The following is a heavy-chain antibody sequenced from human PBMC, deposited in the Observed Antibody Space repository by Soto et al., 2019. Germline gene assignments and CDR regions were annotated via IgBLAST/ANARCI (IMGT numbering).Heavy chain of an antibody. CDR2: IYYSGST. CDR3: ARATSFSGHHGY. J-gene: IGHJ4*02. V-gene: IGHV4-31*02. D-gene: IGHD2-8*02. Sequence: TVSCGSFGYRGYYRSWINQIPGKGLEWIGYIYYSGSTYYNPSLKSRFTISLDTSKNQFSLKLSSVTAADTAVYYCARATSFSGHHGYWGQGTLVTVFS. CDR1: CGSFGYRGYY.